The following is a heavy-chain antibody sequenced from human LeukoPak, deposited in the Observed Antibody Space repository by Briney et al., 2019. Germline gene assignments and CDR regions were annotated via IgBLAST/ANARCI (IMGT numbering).Heavy chain of an antibody. V-gene: IGHV3-23*01. Sequence: GGSLRLSCAASGFTFSSYAMSWVRQAPGKGLEWVSAISGSGGSTYYADSVKGRFTISRDNSKNTLYLQMNSLRAEDTAVYYCAKVRGRYCSSTSCPYYFDYWGQGTLVTVPS. CDR1: GFTFSSYA. CDR3: AKVRGRYCSSTSCPYYFDY. CDR2: ISGSGGST. D-gene: IGHD2-2*01. J-gene: IGHJ4*02.